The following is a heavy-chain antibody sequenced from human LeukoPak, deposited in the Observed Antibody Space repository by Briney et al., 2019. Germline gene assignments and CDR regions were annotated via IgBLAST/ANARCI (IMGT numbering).Heavy chain of an antibody. D-gene: IGHD6-19*01. CDR2: IRSKAYGGTT. V-gene: IGHV3-49*04. Sequence: PGRSLRLSCTASGFTFGDYAMSWVRQAPGKGLEWVGFIRSKAYGGTTEYAASVKGRFTISRDDSKSIAYLQMNSLKTEDTAVYYCTKESSGWYEGWFDAWGQGTLVTVSS. CDR1: GFTFGDYA. J-gene: IGHJ5*02. CDR3: TKESSGWYEGWFDA.